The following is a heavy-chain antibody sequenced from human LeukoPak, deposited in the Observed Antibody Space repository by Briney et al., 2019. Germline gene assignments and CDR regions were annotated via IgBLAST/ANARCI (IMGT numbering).Heavy chain of an antibody. Sequence: PGGSLRLSCAASGFTFSSYAMHWVRQAPGKGLEWVAVISYDGSNKYYADSVKGRFTISRDNSKNTLYLQMNSLRAEDTAVYYCAKAITMIVVAPVYYFDYWGQGTLVTVSS. CDR3: AKAITMIVVAPVYYFDY. J-gene: IGHJ4*02. CDR1: GFTFSSYA. V-gene: IGHV3-30-3*01. D-gene: IGHD3-22*01. CDR2: ISYDGSNK.